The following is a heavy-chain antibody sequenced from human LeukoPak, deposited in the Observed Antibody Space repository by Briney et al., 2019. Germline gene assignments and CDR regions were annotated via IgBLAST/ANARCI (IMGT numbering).Heavy chain of an antibody. CDR2: IYYSGST. D-gene: IGHD3-9*01. Sequence: SETLSLTCTVSGGSISSSSYYWGWIRQPPGKGLEWIGSIYYSGSTYYNPSLKSRVTISVDTSKNQFSLKLSSVTAADTAVYYCARSLELRYFDFDYWGQGTLVTVSS. CDR1: GGSISSSSYY. J-gene: IGHJ4*02. V-gene: IGHV4-39*07. CDR3: ARSLELRYFDFDY.